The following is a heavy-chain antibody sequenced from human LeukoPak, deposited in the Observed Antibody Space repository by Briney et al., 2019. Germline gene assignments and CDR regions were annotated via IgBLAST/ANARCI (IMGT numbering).Heavy chain of an antibody. J-gene: IGHJ4*02. D-gene: IGHD6-13*01. V-gene: IGHV3-11*04. Sequence: GGSLRLSCAASGFTFSDYYMSWIRQAPGKGLEWVSYISSSGSTIYYADSVKGRFTISRDNAKNTLYLQMNSLRAEDTAVYYCASKFYSISWLYWGQGTLVTVSS. CDR2: ISSSGSTI. CDR1: GFTFSDYY. CDR3: ASKFYSISWLY.